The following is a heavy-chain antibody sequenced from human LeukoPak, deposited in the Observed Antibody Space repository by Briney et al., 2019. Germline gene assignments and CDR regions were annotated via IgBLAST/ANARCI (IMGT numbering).Heavy chain of an antibody. Sequence: GGSLRLSCAASGFTFSSYSMNWVRQAPGKGLEWVSYISSSSSTIYYADSVRGRFTISRDNAKNSLYLQMNSLRAEDTAVYYCARDPPTTVTVFDYWGQGTLVTVSS. V-gene: IGHV3-48*01. J-gene: IGHJ4*02. CDR2: ISSSSSTI. CDR1: GFTFSSYS. CDR3: ARDPPTTVTVFDY. D-gene: IGHD4-17*01.